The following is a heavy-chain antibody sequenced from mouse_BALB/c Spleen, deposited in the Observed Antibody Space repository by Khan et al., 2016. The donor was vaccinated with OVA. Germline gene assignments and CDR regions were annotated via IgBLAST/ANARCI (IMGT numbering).Heavy chain of an antibody. D-gene: IGHD4-1*01. CDR3: ARAGWDVFAY. CDR2: IYPGSDST. CDR1: GYTFIDYV. J-gene: IGHJ3*01. Sequence: VQLQESGPELVKPGASVKMSCKASGYTFIDYVMNWVKQRNGQGLEWIGQIYPGSDSTYYNEKFKGKATLTADRSSSTAYMQLSNLTSEDSAVYFCARAGWDVFAYWGQGTLVTVSA. V-gene: IGHV1-77*01.